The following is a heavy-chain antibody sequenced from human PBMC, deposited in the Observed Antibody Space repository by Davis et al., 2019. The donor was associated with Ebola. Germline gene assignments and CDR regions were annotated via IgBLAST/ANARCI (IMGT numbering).Heavy chain of an antibody. J-gene: IGHJ4*02. V-gene: IGHV6-1*01. D-gene: IGHD5-12*01. Sequence: SCAISGDSVSINRGAWNWIRQSPSRGLEWLGRTYYNSKWYNDSAVSVKSRITIIADTSKNQFSLQLDSLTPDDTAVYYCARGWLRLGLDFWGQGTLVTVSS. CDR2: TYYNSKWYN. CDR1: GDSVSINRGA. CDR3: ARGWLRLGLDF.